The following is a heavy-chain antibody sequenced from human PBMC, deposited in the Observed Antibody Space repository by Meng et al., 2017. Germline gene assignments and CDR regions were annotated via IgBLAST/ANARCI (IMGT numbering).Heavy chain of an antibody. CDR3: AREDSGYVRDFDY. Sequence: QVALVQSVAEVKQPGDSVKVSCEASGYTFTGYYMHWVRQAPGQGLGWVGWINPNSGGTNYAQKFQGRVTMTRDTSIGTAYMELSRLRSDDTAVYYCAREDSGYVRDFDYWGQGTLVTVSS. D-gene: IGHD5-12*01. CDR2: INPNSGGT. V-gene: IGHV1-2*02. CDR1: GYTFTGYY. J-gene: IGHJ4*02.